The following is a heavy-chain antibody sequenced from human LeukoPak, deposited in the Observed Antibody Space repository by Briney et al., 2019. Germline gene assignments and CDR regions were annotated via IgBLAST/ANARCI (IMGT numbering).Heavy chain of an antibody. V-gene: IGHV3-33*06. Sequence: GGSLRLSCAASGFTFSSYGMHWVRQAPGKGLEWVAVIWCDGSNKYYADSVKGRFTISRDNSKNTLYLQMNSLRAEDTAVYYCAKGGYYGSGSTPDYWGQGTLVTVSS. CDR3: AKGGYYGSGSTPDY. J-gene: IGHJ4*02. CDR1: GFTFSSYG. D-gene: IGHD3-10*01. CDR2: IWCDGSNK.